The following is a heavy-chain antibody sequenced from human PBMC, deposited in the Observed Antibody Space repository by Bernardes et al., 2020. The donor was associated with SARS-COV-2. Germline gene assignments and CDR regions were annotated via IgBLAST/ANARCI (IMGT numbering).Heavy chain of an antibody. D-gene: IGHD3-9*01. CDR3: AKDNDWSFDY. CDR1: GFTCSRSA. J-gene: IGHJ4*02. V-gene: IGHV3-30-3*02. Sequence: SLRLACAASGFTCSRSAMHWVRQAPGKGLEWVAVISYDGNDKYYADSVKGRFTVSRDNSQNTLYVQLNSLRAEDTALYYCAKDNDWSFDYWGQGALVTVSS. CDR2: ISYDGNDK.